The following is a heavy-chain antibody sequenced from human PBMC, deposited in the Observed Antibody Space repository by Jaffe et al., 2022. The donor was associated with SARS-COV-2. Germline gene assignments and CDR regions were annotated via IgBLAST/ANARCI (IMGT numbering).Heavy chain of an antibody. CDR2: IYTSGST. D-gene: IGHD3-3*01. J-gene: IGHJ6*02. V-gene: IGHV4-61*02. Sequence: QVQLQESGPGLVKPSQTLSLTCTVSGGSISSGSYYWSWIRQPAGKGLEWIGRIYTSGSTNHNPSLKSRVSISVDTSKNQFSLKLSSVTAADTAVYYCARDRRYDFWSGRIPVKKYYYGMDVWGQGTTVTVSS. CDR3: ARDRRYDFWSGRIPVKKYYYGMDV. CDR1: GGSISSGSYY.